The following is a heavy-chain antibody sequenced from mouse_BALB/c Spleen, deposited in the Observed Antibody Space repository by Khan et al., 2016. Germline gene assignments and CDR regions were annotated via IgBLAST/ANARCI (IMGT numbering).Heavy chain of an antibody. J-gene: IGHJ4*01. Sequence: QIQLVQSGPELKKPGETVKISCKASGYTFTNYGMNWVKQAPGKGLKWMGWINTYTGEPTYADDFKGRFAFSLETSASTAYLQINNLKNEDMATYFCAPLRLPGYAMDYWGQGTSVTVSS. CDR1: GYTFTNYG. D-gene: IGHD2-4*01. CDR3: APLRLPGYAMDY. V-gene: IGHV9-1*02. CDR2: INTYTGEP.